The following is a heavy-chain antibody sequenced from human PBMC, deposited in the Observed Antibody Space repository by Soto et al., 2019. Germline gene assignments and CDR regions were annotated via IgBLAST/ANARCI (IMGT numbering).Heavy chain of an antibody. CDR1: GGSVSSGSYY. V-gene: IGHV4-61*01. CDR2: IYYSGST. Sequence: SATLSLTCTVSGGSVSSGSYYWSWIRQPPGKGLEWIGYIYYSGSTNYNPSLKSRVTISVDTSKNQFSLKLSSVTAADTAVYYCARGGVYYDSSGYDYFEFWGQGTLVTVAS. J-gene: IGHJ4*02. CDR3: ARGGVYYDSSGYDYFEF. D-gene: IGHD3-22*01.